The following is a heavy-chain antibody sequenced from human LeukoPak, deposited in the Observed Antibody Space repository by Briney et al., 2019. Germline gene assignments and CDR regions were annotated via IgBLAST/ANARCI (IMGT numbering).Heavy chain of an antibody. J-gene: IGHJ4*02. CDR2: INHSEST. Sequence: PSETLSLTCAVYGGSFSGYYWSWIRQPPGKGLEWIGEINHSESTNYNPSLKSRVTISVDTSKNQFSLKLSSVTAADTAVYYCARGVVVAATLFDYWGQGTLVTVSS. CDR1: GGSFSGYY. CDR3: ARGVVVAATLFDY. D-gene: IGHD2-15*01. V-gene: IGHV4-34*01.